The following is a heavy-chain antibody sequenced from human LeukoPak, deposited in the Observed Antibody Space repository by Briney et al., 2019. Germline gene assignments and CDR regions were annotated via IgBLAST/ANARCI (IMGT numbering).Heavy chain of an antibody. J-gene: IGHJ6*02. Sequence: PGGSLRLSCAASGFTFSSYAMSWVRQAPGKGLVWVSRINSDGSSTSYADSVKGRFTISRDNAKNTLYLQMNSLRAEDTAVYYCARDRGVYNYYYYYGMDVWGQGTTVTVSS. D-gene: IGHD3-10*01. CDR1: GFTFSSYA. CDR3: ARDRGVYNYYYYYGMDV. V-gene: IGHV3-74*01. CDR2: INSDGSST.